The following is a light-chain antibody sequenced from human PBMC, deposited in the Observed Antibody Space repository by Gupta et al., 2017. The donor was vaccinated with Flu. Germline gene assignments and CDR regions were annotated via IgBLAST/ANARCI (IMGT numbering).Light chain of an antibody. J-gene: IGKJ1*01. Sequence: EIVLTQSPGTLSLSPGERATLSCRASQSVGSNYLAWYQQKPGQAPRLLIYGASSRATGIPDRFSGSGSGTDFTLTISRLEPEDFGVYYCQQFGRSLWTFGQGTKVEI. CDR2: GAS. CDR3: QQFGRSLWT. V-gene: IGKV3-20*01. CDR1: QSVGSNY.